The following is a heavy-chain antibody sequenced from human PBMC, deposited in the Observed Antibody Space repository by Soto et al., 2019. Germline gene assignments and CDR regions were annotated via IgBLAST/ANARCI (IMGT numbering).Heavy chain of an antibody. Sequence: PGGSLRLSCAASGFTVSSNDMSWVRQAPGKGLEWVSFIYSGGSRLYADAVKGRWTISRGNSKNMLFLQVDRMRAEYTAIYCCASESLHLDCWGQGTVVTVSS. CDR3: ASESLHLDC. CDR1: GFTVSSND. J-gene: IGHJ4*02. CDR2: IYSGGSR. V-gene: IGHV3-53*01.